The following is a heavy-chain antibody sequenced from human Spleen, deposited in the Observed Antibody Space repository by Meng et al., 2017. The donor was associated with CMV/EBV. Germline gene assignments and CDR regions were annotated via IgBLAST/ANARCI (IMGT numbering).Heavy chain of an antibody. CDR3: ARLYGRVAPVATVAFWSGYFDY. J-gene: IGHJ4*02. CDR1: GYTFTGYY. CDR2: INPNSGGT. D-gene: IGHD3-3*01. Sequence: ASVKVSCKASGYTFTGYYMYWVRQAPGQGLEWMGWINPNSGGTNYAQKFQGRVTMTWDTSVSTGYMELSGLSSDDTAVYYCARLYGRVAPVATVAFWSGYFDYWGQGTLVTVSS. V-gene: IGHV1-2*02.